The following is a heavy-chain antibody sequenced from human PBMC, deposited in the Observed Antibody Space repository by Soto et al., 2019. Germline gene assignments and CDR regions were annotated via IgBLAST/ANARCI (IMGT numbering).Heavy chain of an antibody. CDR2: INPNSGGT. V-gene: IGHV1-2*02. Sequence: ASVKVSCKASGYTFTGYYMHWVRQAPGQGLEWMGWINPNSGGTNYAQKFQGRVTMTRDTSISTAYMELSRLRSDDTAVDYCARDQSLVVVVAATNDAFDIWGQGTMVTVSS. J-gene: IGHJ3*02. CDR3: ARDQSLVVVVAATNDAFDI. CDR1: GYTFTGYY. D-gene: IGHD2-15*01.